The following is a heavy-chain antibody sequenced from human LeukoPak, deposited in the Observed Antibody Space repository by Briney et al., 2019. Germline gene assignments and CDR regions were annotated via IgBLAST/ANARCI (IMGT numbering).Heavy chain of an antibody. CDR1: GFTFSSYA. D-gene: IGHD5-18*01. CDR2: ISGSGGST. V-gene: IGHV3-23*01. CDR3: ARDETSVDTAMVLHDAFDI. Sequence: GGSLRLSCAASGFTFSSYAMSWVRQAPGKGLEWVSAISGSGGSTYYADSVKGRFTISRDNSKNTLYLQMNGLRAEDTAVYYCARDETSVDTAMVLHDAFDIWGQGTMVTVSS. J-gene: IGHJ3*02.